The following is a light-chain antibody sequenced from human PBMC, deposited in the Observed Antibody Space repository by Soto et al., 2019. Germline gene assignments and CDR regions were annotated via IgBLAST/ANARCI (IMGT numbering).Light chain of an antibody. J-gene: IGLJ3*02. V-gene: IGLV2-14*01. CDR1: TSDVGGYNY. CDR3: SSYRNSNNYWV. CDR2: EVS. Sequence: QSALTQPASVSGSPGQSITISCTGTTSDVGGYNYVSWYQRHPGKAPKLMIYEVSNRPSGVSNRFSGSKSGNTASLTIYGRQAEDEADYFCSSYRNSNNYWVFGGGTKLTVL.